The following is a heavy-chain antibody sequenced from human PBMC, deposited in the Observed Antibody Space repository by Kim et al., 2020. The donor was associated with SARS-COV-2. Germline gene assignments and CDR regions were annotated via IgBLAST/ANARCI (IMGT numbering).Heavy chain of an antibody. CDR2: INHSGST. D-gene: IGHD3-10*01. CDR1: GGSFSGYY. CDR3: ARESDYYGSGSWRFDY. V-gene: IGHV4-34*01. Sequence: SETLSLTCAVYGGSFSGYYWSWIRQPPGKGLEWIGEINHSGSTNYNPSLKSRVTISVDTSKNQFSLKLSSVTAADTAVYYCARESDYYGSGSWRFDYWG. J-gene: IGHJ4*01.